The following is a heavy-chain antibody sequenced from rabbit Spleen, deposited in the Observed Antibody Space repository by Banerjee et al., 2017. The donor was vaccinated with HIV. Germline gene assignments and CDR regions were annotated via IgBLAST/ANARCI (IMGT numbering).Heavy chain of an antibody. J-gene: IGHJ4*01. CDR2: IAGSSSGFA. Sequence: QEQLMESGGGLVKPEGSLKLSCKASGFSFSSSDYMCWVRQAPGKGLEWISCIAGSSSGFAYSATWATGRFTCSKTSSTTVTLQMTSLTAADTATYFCASGYSDVYFDLWGPGTLVTVS. CDR3: ASGYSDVYFDL. CDR1: GFSFSSSDY. V-gene: IGHV1S45*01. D-gene: IGHD1-1*01.